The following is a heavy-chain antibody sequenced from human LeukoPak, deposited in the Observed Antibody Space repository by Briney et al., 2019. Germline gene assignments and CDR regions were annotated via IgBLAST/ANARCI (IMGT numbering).Heavy chain of an antibody. J-gene: IGHJ4*02. CDR3: ARGGSGVVVSLFDY. CDR1: GDSGSRNSAS. CDR2: TYYRSKWYN. V-gene: IGHV6-1*01. Sequence: SQTLSLTCAISGDSGSRNSASWNWIRQSPSRGLKWLGRTYYRSKWYNDYAVSVKSRITINPDTSKNQFSLQLNSLTPEDTAVYYCARGGSGVVVSLFDYWGQGTLVTVSS. D-gene: IGHD2-2*01.